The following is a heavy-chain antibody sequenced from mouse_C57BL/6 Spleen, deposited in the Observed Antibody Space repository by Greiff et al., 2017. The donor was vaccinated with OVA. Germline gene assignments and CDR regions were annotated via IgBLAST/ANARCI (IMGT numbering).Heavy chain of an antibody. CDR1: GYTFTSYW. D-gene: IGHD1-3*01. V-gene: IGHV1-55*01. CDR3: AKCYFDY. J-gene: IGHJ2*01. Sequence: QVQLQQPGAELVKPGASVKMSCKASGYTFTSYWITWVKQRPGQGLEWIGDINPGSGSTNYNEKFKSKATLTVDKSTSPAYMQLSRLTSDDAAVYYVAKCYFDYWGQGTTLTVSS. CDR2: INPGSGST.